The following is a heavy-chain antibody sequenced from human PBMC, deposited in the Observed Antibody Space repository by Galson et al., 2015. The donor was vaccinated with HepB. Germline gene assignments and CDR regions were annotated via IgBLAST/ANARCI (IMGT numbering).Heavy chain of an antibody. Sequence: SLRLSCAASGFTFSSYAMSWVRQAPGKGLEWVSAISGSGGGTYYADSVKGRFTISRDNSKNTLYLQMNSLRAEDTAVYYCAKDADYGSGSYFVPQYWGQGTLVTVSS. CDR3: AKDADYGSGSYFVPQY. CDR1: GFTFSSYA. J-gene: IGHJ4*02. CDR2: ISGSGGGT. D-gene: IGHD3-10*01. V-gene: IGHV3-23*01.